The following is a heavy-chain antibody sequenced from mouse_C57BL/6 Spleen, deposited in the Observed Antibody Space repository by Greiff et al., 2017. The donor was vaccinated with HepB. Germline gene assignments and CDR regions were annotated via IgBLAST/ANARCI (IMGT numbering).Heavy chain of an antibody. Sequence: VQLQQSGAELAKPGASVKLSCKASGYTFTSYWMHWVKQRPGQGLEWIGYINPSSGYTKYNQKFKDKATLTADKSSSTAYMQLSSLTYEDSAVYSCARSDYGSSYAMDYWGQGTSVTDSS. CDR2: INPSSGYT. CDR3: ARSDYGSSYAMDY. V-gene: IGHV1-7*01. D-gene: IGHD1-1*01. J-gene: IGHJ4*01. CDR1: GYTFTSYW.